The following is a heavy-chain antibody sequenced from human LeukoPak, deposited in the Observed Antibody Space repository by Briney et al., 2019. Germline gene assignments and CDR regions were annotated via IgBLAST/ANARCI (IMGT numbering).Heavy chain of an antibody. Sequence: PSETLSLTCAVYGGSFSGYYWSWIRQPPGKGLEWIGEINHSGSTNYNPSLKSRVTISVDTSKNQFSLKLSSVTAADTAVYYCATTFLYDSSGYRLDYWGQGTLVTVSS. CDR1: GGSFSGYY. J-gene: IGHJ4*02. V-gene: IGHV4-34*01. CDR2: INHSGST. CDR3: ATTFLYDSSGYRLDY. D-gene: IGHD3-22*01.